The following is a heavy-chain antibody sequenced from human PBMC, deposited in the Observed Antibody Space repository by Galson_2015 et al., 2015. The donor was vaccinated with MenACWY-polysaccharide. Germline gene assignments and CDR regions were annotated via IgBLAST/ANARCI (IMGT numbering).Heavy chain of an antibody. Sequence: SLRLSCAASGFNFRGSGMHWVRQAPGKGLEWVAVIQYDGSIKAFADSVKGRFTISRDNSKNTLYLEMNSLRAEDTALYYCAREGSRIVFHAFDVWGQGTMVTVSS. D-gene: IGHD3-10*02. CDR2: IQYDGSIK. V-gene: IGHV3-33*05. J-gene: IGHJ3*01. CDR1: GFNFRGSG. CDR3: AREGSRIVFHAFDV.